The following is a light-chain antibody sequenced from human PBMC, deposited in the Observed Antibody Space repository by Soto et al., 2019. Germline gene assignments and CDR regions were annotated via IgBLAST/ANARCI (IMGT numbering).Light chain of an antibody. CDR2: EVS. CDR3: TSFTTMNIWV. J-gene: IGLJ3*02. V-gene: IGLV2-14*01. Sequence: QSALTQPASVSGSPGQSITISCTGTRSDVGSYNYVSWYQMHPGKAPKVMIYEVSNRPSGVSDRFSGSKSGNTATLTISGLQAEDEAEYYCTSFTTMNIWVFGAGTKLTVL. CDR1: RSDVGSYNY.